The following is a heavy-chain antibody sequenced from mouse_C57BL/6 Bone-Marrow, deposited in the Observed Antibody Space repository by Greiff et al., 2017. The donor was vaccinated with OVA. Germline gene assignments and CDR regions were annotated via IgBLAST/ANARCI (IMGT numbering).Heavy chain of an antibody. CDR1: GFNITDVS. J-gene: IGHJ4*01. D-gene: IGHD1-1*02. CDR2: IDPENGDT. CDR3: TYGTLYAMDY. Sequence: EVKLQESGAELVRPGASVSLSCSASGFNITDVSMHWVTQRPEHGLVWFGWIDPENGDTEYASKFLGKATRTADTATNTAYLQLSSRTSEDTAVYYCTYGTLYAMDYGGQGTSVTVSS. V-gene: IGHV14-4*01.